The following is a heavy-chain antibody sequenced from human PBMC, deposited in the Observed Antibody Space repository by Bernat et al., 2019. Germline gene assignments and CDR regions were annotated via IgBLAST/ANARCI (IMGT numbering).Heavy chain of an antibody. V-gene: IGHV3-7*01. D-gene: IGHD2-8*02. CDR1: GFSFSGIW. CDR2: IKQDGSVQ. Sequence: EVQLVESGGALVQPGGSLRLSCVGSGFSFSGIWMTWVRQAPWKGLEWVANIKQDGSVQHYVDSVKGRFIISRDNTKNSLFLQMNSLRVDDTAVYYCARGYGPENWGQGTLVTVSS. J-gene: IGHJ1*01. CDR3: ARGYGPEN.